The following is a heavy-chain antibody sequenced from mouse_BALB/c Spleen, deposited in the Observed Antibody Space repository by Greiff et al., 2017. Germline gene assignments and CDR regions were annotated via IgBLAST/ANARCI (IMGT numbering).Heavy chain of an antibody. J-gene: IGHJ2*01. Sequence: QVQLQQSGAELVRPGTSVKVSCKASGYAFTNYLIEWVKQRPGQGLEWIGVINPGSGGTNYNEKFKGKATLTADKSSSTAYMQLSSLTSDDSAVYFCARSRDYGPPDYWGQGTTLTVSS. CDR3: ARSRDYGPPDY. D-gene: IGHD1-1*02. CDR2: INPGSGGT. CDR1: GYAFTNYL. V-gene: IGHV1-54*03.